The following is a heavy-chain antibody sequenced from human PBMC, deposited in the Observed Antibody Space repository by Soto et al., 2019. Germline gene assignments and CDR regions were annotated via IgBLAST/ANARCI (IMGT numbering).Heavy chain of an antibody. D-gene: IGHD3-22*01. Sequence: GGSLRLSCAASGFTFSSYAMSWVRQAPGKGLEWVSAISGSGGSTYYADSVKGRFTISRDNSKNTLYLQMNSLRAEDTAVYYCAKGDSSGYSTPIDYWGQGTLVTVYS. V-gene: IGHV3-23*01. J-gene: IGHJ4*02. CDR1: GFTFSSYA. CDR2: ISGSGGST. CDR3: AKGDSSGYSTPIDY.